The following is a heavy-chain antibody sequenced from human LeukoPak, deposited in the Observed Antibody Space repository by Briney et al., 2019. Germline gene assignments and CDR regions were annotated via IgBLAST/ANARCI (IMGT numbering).Heavy chain of an antibody. CDR3: ARESGWDPHFDY. D-gene: IGHD6-19*01. CDR2: ISYDGSNK. V-gene: IGHV3-30-3*01. J-gene: IGHJ4*02. Sequence: GGSLRLSCAASGFTFSSYAMHWVRQAPGKGLEWVAVISYDGSNKYYADSVKGRFTISRDNSKNTLYLQMNSLRAEDTAVYYCARESGWDPHFDYWGQGTLVTVSS. CDR1: GFTFSSYA.